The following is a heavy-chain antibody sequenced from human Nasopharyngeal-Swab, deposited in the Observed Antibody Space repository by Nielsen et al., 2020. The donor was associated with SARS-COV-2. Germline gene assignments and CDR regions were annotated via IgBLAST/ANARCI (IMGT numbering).Heavy chain of an antibody. CDR2: LIEDGSTT. CDR1: GFTFGSYA. Sequence: GESLKISCAASGFTFGSYAMSWVRQAPGKGLEWVSGLIEDGSTTYYADSVKGRFTISRDNSKNTLFLQMNSLRAEDTAVYYCAKGLADYGEDAFDIWGQGTMVTVSS. CDR3: AKGLADYGEDAFDI. J-gene: IGHJ3*02. D-gene: IGHD3-16*01. V-gene: IGHV3-23*01.